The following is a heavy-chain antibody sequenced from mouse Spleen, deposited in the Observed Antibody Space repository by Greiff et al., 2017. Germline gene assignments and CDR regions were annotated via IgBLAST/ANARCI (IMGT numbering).Heavy chain of an antibody. Sequence: QVQLQQPGAELVKPGASVKLSCKASGYTFTSYWMQWVKQRPGQGLEWIGEIDPSDSYTNYNQKFKGKATLTVDTSSSTAYMQLSSLTSEDSAVYYCARQGYGSSYRFAYWGQGTLVTVSA. CDR2: IDPSDSYT. D-gene: IGHD1-1*01. V-gene: IGHV1-50*01. J-gene: IGHJ3*01. CDR3: ARQGYGSSYRFAY. CDR1: GYTFTSYW.